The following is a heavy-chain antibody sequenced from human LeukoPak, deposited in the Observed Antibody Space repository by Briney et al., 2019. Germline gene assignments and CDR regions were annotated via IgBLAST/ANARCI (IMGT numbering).Heavy chain of an antibody. V-gene: IGHV3-23*01. CDR3: AKVQTSDYDFWSGYYGWDY. D-gene: IGHD3-3*01. Sequence: GGSLRLSCAASGFTFSSYAMSWVRQAPGKGLEWVSAISGSGGSTYYADSVKGRFTISRDNSKNTLYLQMNSLRADDTAVYYCAKVQTSDYDFWSGYYGWDYWGQGTLVTVSS. CDR2: ISGSGGST. J-gene: IGHJ4*02. CDR1: GFTFSSYA.